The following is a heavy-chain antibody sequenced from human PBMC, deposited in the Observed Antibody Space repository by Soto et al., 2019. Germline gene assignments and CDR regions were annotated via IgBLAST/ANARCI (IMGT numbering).Heavy chain of an antibody. V-gene: IGHV1-69*13. D-gene: IGHD3-3*01. Sequence: VKVSIKTSGGSFISYASSWVRQAPGQGLEWMGGIIPIFGTANYAQKFQGRVTITADESTSTAYMELSSLRSEDTAVYYCAMGTIWSGYYKGYYYGMDVWGQGTTVSVSS. CDR1: GGSFISYA. CDR3: AMGTIWSGYYKGYYYGMDV. J-gene: IGHJ6*02. CDR2: IIPIFGTA.